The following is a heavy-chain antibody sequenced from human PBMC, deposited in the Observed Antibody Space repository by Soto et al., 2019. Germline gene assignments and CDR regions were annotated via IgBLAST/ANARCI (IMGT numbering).Heavy chain of an antibody. CDR1: GFTVSSNY. Sequence: PGGSLRLSCAASGFTVSSNYMSWVRQAPGKGLEWVSVIYSGGSTYYADSVKGRLTISRDNSKNTLYLQMNSLRAEDTAVYYCATEWGYSYGPYYYYGMDVWGQGTTVTVSS. CDR3: ATEWGYSYGPYYYYGMDV. J-gene: IGHJ6*02. CDR2: IYSGGST. D-gene: IGHD5-18*01. V-gene: IGHV3-53*01.